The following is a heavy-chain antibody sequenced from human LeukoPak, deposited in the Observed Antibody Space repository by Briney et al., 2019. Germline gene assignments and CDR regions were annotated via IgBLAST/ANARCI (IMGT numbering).Heavy chain of an antibody. D-gene: IGHD3-22*01. CDR3: ARGLPGLGYYYGLDV. CDR1: GGTFSSYA. CDR2: IIPIFGTA. J-gene: IGHJ6*02. Sequence: GASVKVSCKASGGTFSSYAISWVRQAPGQGLEWMGGIIPIFGTANYAQKFQGRVTITADESTSTAYMELSSLRSEDTAVYYCARGLPGLGYYYGLDVWGQGTTVTVSS. V-gene: IGHV1-69*13.